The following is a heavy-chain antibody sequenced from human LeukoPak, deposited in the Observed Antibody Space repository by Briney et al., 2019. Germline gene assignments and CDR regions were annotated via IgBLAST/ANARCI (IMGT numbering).Heavy chain of an antibody. CDR1: GFTFSSYG. CDR2: IWYDGSNK. CDR3: AREARYDSSGSASFDY. Sequence: GRSLRLSCAASGFTFSSYGMHWVRQAPGKGLEWVAVIWYDGSNKYYADSVKGRFTISRDNSKNTLYLQMNSLRAEDTAVYYCAREARYDSSGSASFDYWGQGTLVTVSS. D-gene: IGHD3-22*01. J-gene: IGHJ4*02. V-gene: IGHV3-33*01.